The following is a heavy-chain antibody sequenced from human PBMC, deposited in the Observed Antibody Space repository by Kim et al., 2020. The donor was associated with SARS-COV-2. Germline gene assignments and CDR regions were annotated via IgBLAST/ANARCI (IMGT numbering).Heavy chain of an antibody. CDR3: AKGSSGRFDP. V-gene: IGHV3-30*18. CDR2: ISYDGSNK. CDR1: GFTFSSYG. D-gene: IGHD6-19*01. J-gene: IGHJ5*02. Sequence: GGSLRLSCAASGFTFSSYGMHWVRQAPGKGLEWVAVISYDGSNKYYADSVKGRFTISRDNSKNTLYLQMNSLRAEDTAVYYCAKGSSGRFDPWGQGTLVTVSS.